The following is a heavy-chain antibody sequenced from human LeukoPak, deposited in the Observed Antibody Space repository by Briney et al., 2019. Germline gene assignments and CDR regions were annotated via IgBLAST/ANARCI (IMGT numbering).Heavy chain of an antibody. CDR3: AKDRYSSGWYPFDY. CDR1: GFTFSSYA. CDR2: ISGSGGST. V-gene: IGHV3-23*01. Sequence: GGSLRLSCAASGFTFSSYAMSWVRQAPGKGLEWVSAISGSGGSTYYADSVKGRFAISRDNSKSTLYLQVNRLRAEDAAVYYCAKDRYSSGWYPFDYWGQGTLVTVSS. J-gene: IGHJ4*02. D-gene: IGHD6-19*01.